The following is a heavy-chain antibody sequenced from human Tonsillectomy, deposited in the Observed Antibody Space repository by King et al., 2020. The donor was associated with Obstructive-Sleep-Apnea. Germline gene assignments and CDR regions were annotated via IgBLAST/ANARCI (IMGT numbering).Heavy chain of an antibody. J-gene: IGHJ4*02. CDR2: ISGSGGST. V-gene: IGHV3-23*04. CDR3: AKDSMDYDSLTGPVDY. Sequence: QLVESGGGLVQPGGSLRLSCAGSGFTFRTYAMSWVRQAPGKGLEWVSGISGSGGSTYYANSVKGRFTISRDNSKNTLYLQMTSLRAEDTAVYYCAKDSMDYDSLTGPVDYWGQGTLVTVSS. CDR1: GFTFRTYA. D-gene: IGHD3-9*01.